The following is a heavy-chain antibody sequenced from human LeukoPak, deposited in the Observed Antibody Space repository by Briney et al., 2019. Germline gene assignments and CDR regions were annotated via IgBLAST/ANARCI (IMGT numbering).Heavy chain of an antibody. CDR3: ARESMGVVPAAIGMDV. V-gene: IGHV1-18*01. J-gene: IGHJ6*02. CDR2: ISAYNGNT. CDR1: GYTFTNYG. Sequence: ASVRVSCKTFGYTFTNYGISWVRQAPGQGLEWMGWISAYNGNTNYAQKLQGRVTMTTDTSTSTAYMELRSLRSDDTAVYYCARESMGVVPAAIGMDVWGQGTTVTVSS. D-gene: IGHD2-2*01.